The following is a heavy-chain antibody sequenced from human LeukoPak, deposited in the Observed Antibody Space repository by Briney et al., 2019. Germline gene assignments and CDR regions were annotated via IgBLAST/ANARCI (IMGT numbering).Heavy chain of an antibody. CDR3: ARSTWYSSSSPLDY. Sequence: ASVKVSCKASGYTFTGCYMHWVRQAPGQGLEWMGWINPNSGGTNYAQKFQGRVTMTRDTSISTAYMELSRLRSDDTAVYYCARSTWYSSSSPLDYWGQGTLVTVSS. J-gene: IGHJ4*02. CDR1: GYTFTGCY. V-gene: IGHV1-2*02. CDR2: INPNSGGT. D-gene: IGHD6-6*01.